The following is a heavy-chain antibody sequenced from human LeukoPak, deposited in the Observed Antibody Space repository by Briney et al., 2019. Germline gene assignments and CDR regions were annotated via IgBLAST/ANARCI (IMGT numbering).Heavy chain of an antibody. CDR2: IKSKTDGATT. CDR1: GFTFSNAW. V-gene: IGHV3-15*01. Sequence: GGSLRLSCAASGFTFSNAWMSWVRQAPGKGLEWVGRIKSKTDGATTEYAAPVKGRFTISRDDSKNSLYLQMNSLRAEDTAVYYCARDLGEDIVVVPAAIGYWGQGTLVTVSS. J-gene: IGHJ4*02. CDR3: ARDLGEDIVVVPAAIGY. D-gene: IGHD2-2*01.